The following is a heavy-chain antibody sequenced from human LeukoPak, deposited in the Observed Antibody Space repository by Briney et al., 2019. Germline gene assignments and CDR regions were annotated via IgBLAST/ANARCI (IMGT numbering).Heavy chain of an antibody. CDR1: GGSISSYY. CDR2: IYTSGST. Sequence: PSETLSLTCTVSGGSISSYYWSWIRQPAGKGLEWIGRIYTSGSTNYNPSLKSRVTMSVGTSKNQFSLKLSSVTAADTAVYYCARDRIYYDSSGYHLNHFDYWGQGTPVTVSS. V-gene: IGHV4-4*07. CDR3: ARDRIYYDSSGYHLNHFDY. D-gene: IGHD3-22*01. J-gene: IGHJ4*02.